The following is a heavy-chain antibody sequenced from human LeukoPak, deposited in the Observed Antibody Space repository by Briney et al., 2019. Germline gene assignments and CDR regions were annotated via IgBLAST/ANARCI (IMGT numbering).Heavy chain of an antibody. V-gene: IGHV1-69*13. CDR2: IIPIFGTA. CDR1: GGTFSSYA. Sequence: SVKVSCKASGGTFSSYAISWVRQAPGQGLEWMGGIIPIFGTANYAQKFQGRVTITADESTSTAYMELSSLRSEDTAVYYCARELYYYDSSGYLVSTRAESWGQGTLVTVSS. D-gene: IGHD3-22*01. J-gene: IGHJ4*02. CDR3: ARELYYYDSSGYLVSTRAES.